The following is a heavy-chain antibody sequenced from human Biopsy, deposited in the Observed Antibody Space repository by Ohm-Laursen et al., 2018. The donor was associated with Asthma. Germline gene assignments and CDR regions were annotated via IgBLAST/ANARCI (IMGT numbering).Heavy chain of an antibody. D-gene: IGHD6-19*01. V-gene: IGHV3-30-3*01. CDR1: RFTYE. CDR3: AREGVAGTHIED. CDR2: ISYDGSSI. J-gene: IGHJ4*02. Sequence: SLRLSCSASRFTYEMHWVRQAPGKGLEWVAVISYDGSSIYYADSVKGRFTISRDNSKNTQSLQMNSLTAEDTAVYYCAREGVAGTHIEDWGQGTLVTVSS.